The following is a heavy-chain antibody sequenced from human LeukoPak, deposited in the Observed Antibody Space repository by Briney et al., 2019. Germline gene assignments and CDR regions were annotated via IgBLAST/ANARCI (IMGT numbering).Heavy chain of an antibody. CDR3: ASRPAGSTWYGVFDY. CDR1: GGPTDRHY. D-gene: IGHD6-13*01. Sequence: PSETLSLTCTVSGGPTDRHYWSWIRQPPGKGLEWIGYVFYPGSTNYNPSLKSRVTMSLDTSRDQFSLRLTSVTAADTAIYYCASRPAGSTWYGVFDYWSQGTLVTVSS. CDR2: VFYPGST. J-gene: IGHJ4*02. V-gene: IGHV4-59*11.